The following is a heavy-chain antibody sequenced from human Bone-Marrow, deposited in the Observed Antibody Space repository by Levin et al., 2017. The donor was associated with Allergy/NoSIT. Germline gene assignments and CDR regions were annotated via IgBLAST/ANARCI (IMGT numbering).Heavy chain of an antibody. V-gene: IGHV3-23*01. J-gene: IGHJ4*02. Sequence: GGSLRLSCAASGFTFNNFAMSWFRQAPGKGLEWVSAINAVGDDLYYADSVKGRFTISRDNSRYTLYLQMASLRAADTAIYYCAKDVFGGVRLGFDFWGQGALVTVSS. D-gene: IGHD3-16*01. CDR3: AKDVFGGVRLGFDF. CDR1: GFTFNNFA. CDR2: INAVGDDL.